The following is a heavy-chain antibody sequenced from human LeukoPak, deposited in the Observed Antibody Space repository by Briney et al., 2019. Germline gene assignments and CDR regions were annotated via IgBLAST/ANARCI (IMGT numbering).Heavy chain of an antibody. J-gene: IGHJ4*02. CDR2: ISTGSSYI. D-gene: IGHD3-3*01. Sequence: PGGSLRLSCAASGFTFSSYSMNWVRQAPGKGLEWVSSISTGSSYIYYADSVKGRFTISRDNAKNSLYLQMNSLRAEDTAVYYCARDSQQVDFWSGYYHSPFDYWGQGTLVTVSS. CDR1: GFTFSSYS. V-gene: IGHV3-21*01. CDR3: ARDSQQVDFWSGYYHSPFDY.